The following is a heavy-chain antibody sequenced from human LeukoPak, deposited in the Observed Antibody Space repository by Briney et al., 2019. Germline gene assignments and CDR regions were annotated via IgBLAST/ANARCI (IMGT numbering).Heavy chain of an antibody. D-gene: IGHD6-13*01. J-gene: IGHJ6*02. CDR2: INGDGSST. CDR3: ARGSRYYYGMDV. CDR1: GFTFSSYW. Sequence: GGSLRLSCAASGFTFSSYWMHWVRQAPGKGLVWVSRINGDGSSTSYADSVKGRFTISRDNAKNTLYLQMNSLRAEDTAVYYCARGSRYYYGMDVWGQGTTVTVSS. V-gene: IGHV3-74*01.